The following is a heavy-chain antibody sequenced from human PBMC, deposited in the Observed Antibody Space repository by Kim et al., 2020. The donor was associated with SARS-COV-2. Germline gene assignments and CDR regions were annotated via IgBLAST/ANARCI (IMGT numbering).Heavy chain of an antibody. J-gene: IGHJ4*02. D-gene: IGHD3-9*01. V-gene: IGHV4-4*08. CDR3: ARETADILASESYFDS. Sequence: RPLKSRLTISLDTSKNQFSLKLTSVTAADTAIYYCARETADILASESYFDSGGQGILVTVSS.